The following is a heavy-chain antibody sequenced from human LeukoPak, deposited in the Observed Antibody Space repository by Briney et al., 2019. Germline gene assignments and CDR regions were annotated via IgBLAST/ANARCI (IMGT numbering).Heavy chain of an antibody. D-gene: IGHD3-10*01. CDR2: IYPGDSDT. J-gene: IGHJ4*02. CDR3: ARSSMVRGIYYFDY. CDR1: GYSFTSYW. Sequence: HGESLKISCKGSGYSFTSYWIGWVRQMPGKGLEWMGIIYPGDSDTRYSPSFQGQVTISADKSISTAYLQWSSLRASDTAMYYCARSSMVRGIYYFDYWGQGILVTVSS. V-gene: IGHV5-51*01.